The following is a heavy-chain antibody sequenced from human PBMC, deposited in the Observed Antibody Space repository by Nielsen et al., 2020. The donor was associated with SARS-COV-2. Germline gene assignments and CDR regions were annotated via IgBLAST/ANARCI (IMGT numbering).Heavy chain of an antibody. D-gene: IGHD3-22*01. CDR3: TLRSSGYHFDY. Sequence: GGSLRLSCAASRLTFNDYYMTWIRQAPGKGLEWLSYISSSGSYIYYADSVKGRFTISRDNAKNSLYLQMNSLRAEDTAVYYCTLRSSGYHFDYWGQGTLVTVSS. J-gene: IGHJ4*02. CDR2: ISSSGSYI. CDR1: RLTFNDYY. V-gene: IGHV3-11*04.